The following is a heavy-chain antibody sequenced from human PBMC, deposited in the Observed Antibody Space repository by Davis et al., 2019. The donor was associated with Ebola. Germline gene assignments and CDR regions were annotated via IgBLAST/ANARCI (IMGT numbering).Heavy chain of an antibody. D-gene: IGHD6-19*01. Sequence: GESLNISCVASGFTVSRNSVTWVRQAPGKGLEWVSIIYGDGTTDYADSVKGRFTISRDNSNNTVYLQMSSLGLEDTAVYYCASALRLSGWYAWYMAYWGQGTLVTVSS. CDR1: GFTVSRNS. V-gene: IGHV3-53*01. J-gene: IGHJ4*02. CDR3: ASALRLSGWYAWYMAY. CDR2: IYGDGTT.